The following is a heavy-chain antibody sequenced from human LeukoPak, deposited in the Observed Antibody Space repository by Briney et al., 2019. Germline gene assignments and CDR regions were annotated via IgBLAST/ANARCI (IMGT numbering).Heavy chain of an antibody. CDR2: IYTSGST. J-gene: IGHJ6*03. CDR3: TREELWFGESQDYYYYMDV. CDR1: GGSISSYY. D-gene: IGHD3-10*01. Sequence: SETLSLTCTVSGGSISSYYWSWIRQPAGKGLEWIGRIYTSGSTNYNPSLKSRVTMSVDTSKNQFSLKLSSVTAAETAVYYSTREELWFGESQDYYYYMDVWGKGTTVTVSS. V-gene: IGHV4-4*07.